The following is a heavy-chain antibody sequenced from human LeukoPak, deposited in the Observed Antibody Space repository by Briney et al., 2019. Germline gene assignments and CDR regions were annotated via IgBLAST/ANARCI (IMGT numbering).Heavy chain of an antibody. CDR3: AAEEEDYFDY. CDR1: GFTFSSYG. Sequence: PGGTLRLSCAASGFTFSSYGMSWVRQAPGKGLEWVSAISGSGGSTYYADSVKGRFTISRDNSKNTLYLQMNSLRAEDTAVYYCAAEEEDYFDYWGQGTLVTVSS. CDR2: ISGSGGST. V-gene: IGHV3-23*01. J-gene: IGHJ4*02.